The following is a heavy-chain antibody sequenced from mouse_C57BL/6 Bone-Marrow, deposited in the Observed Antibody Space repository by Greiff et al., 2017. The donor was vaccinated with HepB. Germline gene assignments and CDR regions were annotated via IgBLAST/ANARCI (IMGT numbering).Heavy chain of an antibody. CDR2: IDPNSGGT. D-gene: IGHD1-1*01. J-gene: IGHJ4*01. CDR3: ARFDWVVRDAMGY. CDR1: GYTFTSYW. Sequence: QVQLQQPGAELVKPGASVKLSCKASGYTFTSYWMHWVKQRPGRGLEWIGRIDPNSGGTKYNEKFKGKATLTVDKTSSTAYMQISSLTSEDSAVYDCARFDWVVRDAMGYWGQGTSVTVSS. V-gene: IGHV1-72*01.